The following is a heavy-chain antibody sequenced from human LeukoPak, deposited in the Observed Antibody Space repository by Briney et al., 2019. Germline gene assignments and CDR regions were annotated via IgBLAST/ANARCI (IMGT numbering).Heavy chain of an antibody. V-gene: IGHV4-39*01. J-gene: IGHJ4*02. CDR3: ARHFVDRGDYFDS. D-gene: IGHD3-10*01. CDR2: IYYSGST. Sequence: SETLSLTCTVSGGSISSSSYYWGWIRQPPGKRLEWIGSIYYSGSTYYNPSLKSRVTISVDTPKNQFSLKPSSVTAADTAVYYCARHFVDRGDYFDSWGQGMLVTVSS. CDR1: GGSISSSSYY.